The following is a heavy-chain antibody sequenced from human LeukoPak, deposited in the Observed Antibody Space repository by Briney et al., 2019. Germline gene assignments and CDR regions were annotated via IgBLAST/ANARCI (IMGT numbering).Heavy chain of an antibody. CDR1: GGSFSGYY. V-gene: IGHV4-34*01. D-gene: IGHD1-26*01. CDR2: IYHSGST. J-gene: IGHJ4*02. CDR3: ARTYSGSYPPDY. Sequence: SETLSLTCAVYGGSFSGYYWSWIRQPPGKGLEWIGEIYHSGSTNYNPSLKSRVTISVDKSKNQFSLKLSSVTAADTAVYYCARTYSGSYPPDYWGQGTLVTVSS.